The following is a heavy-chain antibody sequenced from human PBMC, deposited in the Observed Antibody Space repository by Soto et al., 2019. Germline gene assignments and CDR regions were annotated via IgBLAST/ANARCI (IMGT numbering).Heavy chain of an antibody. CDR3: ARLTGKYYYYYYGMDV. J-gene: IGHJ6*02. CDR1: GGSFSGYY. D-gene: IGHD3-9*01. Sequence: PSATRSRTWAVYGGSFSGYYWSWIRQPPGKGLEWIGEINHSGSTNYNPSLKSRVTISVDTSKNQFSLKLSSVTAADTAVYYCARLTGKYYYYYYGMDVWGQGTTVTVSS. CDR2: INHSGST. V-gene: IGHV4-34*01.